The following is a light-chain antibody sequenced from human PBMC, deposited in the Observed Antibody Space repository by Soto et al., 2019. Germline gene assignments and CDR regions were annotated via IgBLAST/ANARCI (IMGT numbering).Light chain of an antibody. V-gene: IGKV1-33*01. CDR3: QQYDNLPIT. CDR1: QDISNY. J-gene: IGKJ5*01. CDR2: DAS. Sequence: DIQMTQSPSSLSASVGDRVTITSQASQDISNYLNWYQQKLGKAPKLLIYDASNLETGVPSRFGRSGAGTDITFTMRSLKPKDIETYYYQQYDNLPITGGQGPRLEIK.